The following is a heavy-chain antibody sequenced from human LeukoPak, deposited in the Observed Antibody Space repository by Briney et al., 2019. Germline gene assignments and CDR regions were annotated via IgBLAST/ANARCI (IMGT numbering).Heavy chain of an antibody. CDR2: INHSGST. D-gene: IGHD6-19*01. CDR3: ASGGVAGRWPLDY. CDR1: GGSFSGYY. Sequence: SETLSLTCAVYGGSFSGYYWSWIRQPPGKGLEWIGEINHSGSTNYNPSLKSRATMSVDTSKNQFSLKLTSVTAADTAVYYCASGGVAGRWPLDYWGQGTLVTVSS. V-gene: IGHV4-34*01. J-gene: IGHJ4*02.